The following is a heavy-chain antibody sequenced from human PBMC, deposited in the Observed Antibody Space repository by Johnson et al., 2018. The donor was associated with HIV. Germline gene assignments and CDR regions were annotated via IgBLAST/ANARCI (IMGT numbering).Heavy chain of an antibody. CDR3: ARGRPNYYDSSGRYVPVAFDI. V-gene: IGHV3-7*05. CDR2: IKLDGSDK. CDR1: GFTFGTYW. J-gene: IGHJ3*02. D-gene: IGHD3-22*01. Sequence: MLLVESGGTLVQPGGSLRLSCVASGFTFGTYWMTWVRQAPGKGLEWVATIKLDGSDKYYLGSVKGRFTISRDNARNSLHLQMNSLRAEDTAVYYCARGRPNYYDSSGRYVPVAFDIWGQGTMVTVSS.